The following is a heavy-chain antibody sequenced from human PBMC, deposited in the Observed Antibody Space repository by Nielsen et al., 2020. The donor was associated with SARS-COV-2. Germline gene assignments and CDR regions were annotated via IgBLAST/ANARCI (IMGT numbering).Heavy chain of an antibody. CDR1: GFTFDDYA. D-gene: IGHD3-3*01. Sequence: GGSLRLSCAASGFTFDDYAMHWVRQAPGKGLEWVPGISWNSGSIGYADSVKGRFTISRDNAKNSLYLQMNSLRAEDTAVYYCAREGTYDFWSGYNWFDPWGQGTLVTVSS. V-gene: IGHV3-9*01. J-gene: IGHJ5*02. CDR3: AREGTYDFWSGYNWFDP. CDR2: ISWNSGSI.